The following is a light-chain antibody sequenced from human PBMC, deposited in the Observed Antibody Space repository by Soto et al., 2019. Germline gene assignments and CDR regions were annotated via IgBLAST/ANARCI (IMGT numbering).Light chain of an antibody. J-gene: IGKJ3*01. V-gene: IGKV1-39*01. CDR3: QQSYSTLFT. Sequence: DIQMTQSPSSLSASVGDRVTITCRASQTIIRYLNWYQQKPGRAPNLLIYAASSLQSGVPSRFSCSGAGTEFTLTISSLQPEDFATYYCQQSYSTLFTCGPGTKVEIK. CDR1: QTIIRY. CDR2: AAS.